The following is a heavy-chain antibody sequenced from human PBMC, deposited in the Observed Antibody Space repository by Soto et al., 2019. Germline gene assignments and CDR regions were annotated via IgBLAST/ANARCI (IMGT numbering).Heavy chain of an antibody. V-gene: IGHV4-31*03. CDR3: ARAGEGIFGVVIPQYYFDY. J-gene: IGHJ4*02. Sequence: SETLSLTCTVSGGSISSGGYYWSWIRQHPGKGLEWIGYIYYSGSTYYNPSLKSRVTISVDTSKNQFSLKLSSVTAADTAVYYCARAGEGIFGVVIPQYYFDYWGQGTLVTVSS. CDR1: GGSISSGGYY. D-gene: IGHD3-3*01. CDR2: IYYSGST.